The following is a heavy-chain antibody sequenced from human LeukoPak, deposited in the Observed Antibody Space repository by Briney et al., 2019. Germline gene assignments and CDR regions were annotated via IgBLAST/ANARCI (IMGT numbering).Heavy chain of an antibody. Sequence: SVKVSCKASGGTFSSYAISWVRQAPGQGLEWMGGIIPIFGTANYAQKFQGRVTITADESTSTAYMELSSLRSEDTAVYYCAREGIAARRGIDYWGQGTLVTVSS. CDR3: AREGIAARRGIDY. CDR2: IIPIFGTA. V-gene: IGHV1-69*13. CDR1: GGTFSSYA. D-gene: IGHD6-6*01. J-gene: IGHJ4*02.